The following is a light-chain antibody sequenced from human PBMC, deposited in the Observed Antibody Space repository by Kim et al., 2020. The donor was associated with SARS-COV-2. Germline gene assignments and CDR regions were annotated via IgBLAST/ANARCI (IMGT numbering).Light chain of an antibody. CDR2: DAS. V-gene: IGKV3-11*01. CDR1: QCVSSY. CDR3: HQRNNWPYT. Sequence: SLSPGGRATRACRASQCVSSYLAWYQQKPGQAPMLFIYDASNRATGIPARFSGSGSGTDFTPTISSLEPEDFAVYYCHQRNNWPYTFGRGTKLEIK. J-gene: IGKJ2*01.